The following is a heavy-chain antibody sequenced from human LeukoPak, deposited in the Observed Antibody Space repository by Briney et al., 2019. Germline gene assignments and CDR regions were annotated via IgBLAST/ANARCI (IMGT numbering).Heavy chain of an antibody. J-gene: IGHJ4*02. CDR2: INWNGGRT. CDR1: GFTFDDYG. CDR3: AADPGDSSSSEPR. Sequence: PGGSLRLSCAASGFTFDDYGMSWVRQAPGKGLEWVSGINWNGGRTGYVDSVKGRFTISRDNAKNSLYLQMNSLRAEDTAVYYCAADPGDSSSSEPRWGQGTLVTVPS. D-gene: IGHD6-6*01. V-gene: IGHV3-20*04.